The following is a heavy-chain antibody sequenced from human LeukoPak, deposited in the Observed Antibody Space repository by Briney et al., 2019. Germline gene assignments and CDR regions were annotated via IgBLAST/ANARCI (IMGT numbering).Heavy chain of an antibody. V-gene: IGHV1-2*02. CDR1: GYTFTGYY. CDR2: INPNSGGT. D-gene: IGHD3-9*01. CDR3: ARDTYYDILTGYYTGGWLDP. Sequence: ASVKVSCKASGYTFTGYYMHWVRQAPGQGLEWMGWINPNSGGTNYAQKFQGRVTMTRDTSISTAYMELSRLRSDDTAVYYCARDTYYDILTGYYTGGWLDPWGQGTLVTVSS. J-gene: IGHJ5*02.